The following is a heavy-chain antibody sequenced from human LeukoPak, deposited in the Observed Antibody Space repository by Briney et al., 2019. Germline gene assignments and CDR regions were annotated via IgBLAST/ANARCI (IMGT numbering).Heavy chain of an antibody. V-gene: IGHV1-18*01. CDR3: ARDLSSWYSHAFDI. CDR2: ISAYNGNT. Sequence: GASVKVSCKVSGYTLTELSMHWVRQAPGQGLEWMGWISAYNGNTNYAQKLQGRVTMTTDTSTSTAYMELRSLRSDDTAVYYCARDLSSWYSHAFDIWGQGTMVTVSS. CDR1: GYTLTELS. D-gene: IGHD6-13*01. J-gene: IGHJ3*02.